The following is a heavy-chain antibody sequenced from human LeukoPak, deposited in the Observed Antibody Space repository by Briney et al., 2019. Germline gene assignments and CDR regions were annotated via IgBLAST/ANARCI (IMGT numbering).Heavy chain of an antibody. D-gene: IGHD2-21*01. CDR1: GFTFSTYA. CDR2: ISGSGDGA. CDR3: AKGYIQLWWFDY. J-gene: IGHJ4*02. Sequence: GWSLRLSCAASGFTFSTYAMSWVRQAPGKGLQWVSLISGSGDGAHYADSVKGRFTISRDNSKNTVYLQMTNLRAEDTAVYYCAKGYIQLWWFDYWGQGTLVTVSS. V-gene: IGHV3-23*01.